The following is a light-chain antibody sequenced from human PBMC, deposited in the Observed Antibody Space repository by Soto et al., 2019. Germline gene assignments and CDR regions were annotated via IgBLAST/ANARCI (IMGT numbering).Light chain of an antibody. CDR2: EVS. V-gene: IGLV2-8*01. CDR1: SSDVGVYNY. Sequence: QSALTQPPSASGSPGQSVTISCTGTSSDVGVYNYVSWYQQHPGKAPKLMIYEVSKRPSGVPDRFSGSKSGNTASLTVSGLQAEDEADYYCSSYADSNIVFGTGTKLTVL. CDR3: SSYADSNIV. J-gene: IGLJ1*01.